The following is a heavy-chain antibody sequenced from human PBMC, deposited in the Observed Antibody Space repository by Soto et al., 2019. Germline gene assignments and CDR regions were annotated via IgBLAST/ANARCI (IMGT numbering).Heavy chain of an antibody. D-gene: IGHD3-22*01. J-gene: IGHJ5*02. CDR1: GYSITAGGDY. V-gene: IGHV4-31*11. CDR2: FYSSGSI. CDR3: ARMYSSGSGWFHP. Sequence: SETLCLTCAVSGYSITAGGDYWSWIRQHPGKGLEWIGSFYSSGSIIYNPSLKSRVSISGDTSRNQFSMTLTSVTAADTALYYCARMYSSGSGWFHPWGQGTLVTVSS.